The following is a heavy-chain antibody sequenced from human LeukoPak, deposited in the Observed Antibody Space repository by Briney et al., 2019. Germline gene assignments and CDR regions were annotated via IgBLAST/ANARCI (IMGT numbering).Heavy chain of an antibody. D-gene: IGHD1-7*01. CDR2: IYYSGST. CDR1: GGSISSYY. Sequence: SETLSLTCTVSGGSISSYYWSWIRQPPGKGLEWIGYIYYSGSTNYNPSLKSRVTISVDTSKNQFSLKLSSVTAADTAVYYCARVNWNYGSSMDVWGQGTTVTVSS. J-gene: IGHJ6*02. V-gene: IGHV4-59*01. CDR3: ARVNWNYGSSMDV.